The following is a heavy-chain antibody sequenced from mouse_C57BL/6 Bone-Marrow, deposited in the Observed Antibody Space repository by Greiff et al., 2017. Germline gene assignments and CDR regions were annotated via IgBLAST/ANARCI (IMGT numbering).Heavy chain of an antibody. J-gene: IGHJ1*03. CDR1: GFTFSDYG. V-gene: IGHV5-15*01. CDR2: ISNLAYSI. CDR3: ARHPIYYGSSYWYFDV. Sequence: EVKLVESGGGLVQPGGSLKLSCAASGFTFSDYGMAWVRQAPRKGPEWVAFISNLAYSIYYADTVTGRFTISRENAKNTPYLEMSSLRSEDTAMYYCARHPIYYGSSYWYFDVWGTGTTVTVSS. D-gene: IGHD1-1*01.